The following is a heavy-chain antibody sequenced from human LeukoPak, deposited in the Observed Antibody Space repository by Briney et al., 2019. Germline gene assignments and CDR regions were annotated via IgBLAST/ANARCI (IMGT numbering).Heavy chain of an antibody. CDR2: LSSSGGGT. D-gene: IGHD4-23*01. CDR1: GFTFSSYA. J-gene: IGHJ4*02. V-gene: IGHV3-23*01. CDR3: AKDRGNYYFDY. Sequence: GGSLRLSCAASGFTFSSYAMNWVRQAPGQGLEWVSALSSSGGGTYYADSVKGRFTVSRDNSKNTLYLQMSSLRAEDTAVYYCAKDRGNYYFDYWGQGSLVIVSS.